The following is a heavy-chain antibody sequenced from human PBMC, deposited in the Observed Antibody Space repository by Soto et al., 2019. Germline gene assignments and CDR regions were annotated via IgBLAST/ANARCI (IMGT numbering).Heavy chain of an antibody. Sequence: QVQLVQSGAEMKKPGSSVKVSCQSSGGTFNTYAMNWVRQAPGQGPEWMGDISPMFGAANYAPQFQGRVTITADESTGTSNMQLSSLTAEDTALYFCAREVQVHTPAFVYWGQGTLVTVSS. CDR2: ISPMFGAA. V-gene: IGHV1-69*19. J-gene: IGHJ4*02. CDR3: AREVQVHTPAFVY. D-gene: IGHD3-10*01. CDR1: GGTFNTYA.